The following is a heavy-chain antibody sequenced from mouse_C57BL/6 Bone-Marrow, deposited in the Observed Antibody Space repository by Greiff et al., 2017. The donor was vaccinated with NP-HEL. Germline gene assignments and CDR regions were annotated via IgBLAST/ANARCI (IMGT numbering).Heavy chain of an antibody. CDR2: INYDGSST. V-gene: IGHV5-16*01. J-gene: IGHJ1*03. CDR3: ARDDGSRRGYFDV. Sequence: DVMLVESEGGLVQPGRSMKLSCTASGFTFSDYYMAWVRQVPEKGLEWVANINYDGSSTYYLDSLKSRFIISRDNAKNILYLQMSSLKSEDTATYYCARDDGSRRGYFDVWGTGTTVTVSS. CDR1: GFTFSDYY. D-gene: IGHD1-1*01.